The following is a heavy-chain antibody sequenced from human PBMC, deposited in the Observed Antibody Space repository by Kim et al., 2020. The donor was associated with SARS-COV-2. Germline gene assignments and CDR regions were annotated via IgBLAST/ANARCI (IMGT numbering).Heavy chain of an antibody. CDR3: ARHEDLDYYGLDV. J-gene: IGHJ6*01. V-gene: IGHV4-39*01. CDR2: INYSGTT. Sequence: SETLSLTCTVSGDPIRRTTHYWGWIRQPPGRGLEWIGSINYSGTTYYNPSLKSRVTIFVDTSKNQISLKVRSVTAADTAVYYCARHEDLDYYGLDVWGQGTTVTVSS. D-gene: IGHD2-15*01. CDR1: GDPIRRTTHY.